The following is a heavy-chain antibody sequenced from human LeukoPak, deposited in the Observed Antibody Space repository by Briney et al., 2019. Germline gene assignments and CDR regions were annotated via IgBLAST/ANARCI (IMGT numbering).Heavy chain of an antibody. Sequence: SETLSLTCTVSGGSISSYYWSWIRQPPGKGLEWIGEINHSGSTNYNPSLKSRVTISVDTSKNQFSLKLSSVTAADTAVYYCARGVRLGDSSGYYFDYWGQGTLVTVSS. CDR2: INHSGST. CDR3: ARGVRLGDSSGYYFDY. J-gene: IGHJ4*02. CDR1: GGSISSYY. D-gene: IGHD6-19*01. V-gene: IGHV4-34*01.